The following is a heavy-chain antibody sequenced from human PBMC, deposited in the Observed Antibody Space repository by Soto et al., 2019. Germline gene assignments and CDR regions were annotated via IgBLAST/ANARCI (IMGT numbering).Heavy chain of an antibody. J-gene: IGHJ4*02. CDR2: IVPVFGTP. Sequence: SVKVSCKASGGVFSKYALTWVRQAPGQGLEWVGGIVPVFGTPNYAPKFQGRVTVTADESTRTGYMELSSLTSEDTAMYYCARGGVYYDILTANDYWGQGTLVTVSS. D-gene: IGHD3-9*01. V-gene: IGHV1-69*13. CDR3: ARGGVYYDILTANDY. CDR1: GGVFSKYA.